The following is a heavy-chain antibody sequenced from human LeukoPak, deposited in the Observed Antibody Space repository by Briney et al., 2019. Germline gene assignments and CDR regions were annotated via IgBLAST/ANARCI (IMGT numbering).Heavy chain of an antibody. CDR2: ISSSSTI. CDR1: GFTFSSYS. D-gene: IGHD3-22*01. J-gene: IGHJ4*02. V-gene: IGHV3-48*01. CDR3: ARVSAPPRIYDSSGYYMDY. Sequence: GGSLRLSCAASGFTFSSYSMNWVRQAPGKGLEWVSYISSSSTIYYADSVKGRFTISRDNAKNSLYLQMNSLRAEDTAVYYCARVSAPPRIYDSSGYYMDYWGQGTLVTVSS.